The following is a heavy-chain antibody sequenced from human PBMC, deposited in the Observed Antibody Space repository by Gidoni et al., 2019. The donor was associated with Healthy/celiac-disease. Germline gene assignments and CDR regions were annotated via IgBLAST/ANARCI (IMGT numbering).Heavy chain of an antibody. CDR3: AKDRRSSSPGDYFDY. D-gene: IGHD6-6*01. V-gene: IGHV3-23*01. Sequence: EVQLSESGGGLVQPGGSLRLSCAASGFTFSRYAMSWVRQAPGKGLEWVSAISGSGGSTYYADSVKGRFTISRDNSKNTLDLQMNSLRAEDTAVYYCAKDRRSSSPGDYFDYWGQGTLVTVSS. CDR1: GFTFSRYA. J-gene: IGHJ4*02. CDR2: ISGSGGST.